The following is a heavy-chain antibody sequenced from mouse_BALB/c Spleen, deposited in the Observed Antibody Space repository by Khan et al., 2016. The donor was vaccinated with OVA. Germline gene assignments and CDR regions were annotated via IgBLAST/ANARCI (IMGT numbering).Heavy chain of an antibody. V-gene: IGHV1-7*01. Sequence: QVRLQQSGAELAKPGASVKMSCKTSGYTFTSYWMHWVKQRPGQGLEWIGYINPSTGYTDYNQKFKDKATLTADKSSSIVYMQLSRLTSEDSAVYYCERANDEGYPPFAYWGQGTLVTVSA. CDR1: GYTFTSYW. CDR3: ERANDEGYPPFAY. CDR2: INPSTGYT. D-gene: IGHD2-3*01. J-gene: IGHJ3*01.